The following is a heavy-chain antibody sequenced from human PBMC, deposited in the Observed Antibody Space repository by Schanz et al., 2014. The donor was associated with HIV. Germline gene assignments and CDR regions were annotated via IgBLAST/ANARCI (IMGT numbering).Heavy chain of an antibody. D-gene: IGHD5-18*01. CDR3: ARFLHRCGYLPYYYYAVDV. V-gene: IGHV3-33*01. CDR2: IWYDGSNK. J-gene: IGHJ6*02. Sequence: QVQLVESGGGVVQPGRSLRLSCAASGFTFSSYGMHWVRQAPGKGLEWVAVIWYDGSNKYYADSVKGRFTISRDNSKNTMYLQMISLRAEDTAVYYCARFLHRCGYLPYYYYAVDVWGQGTTVIVSS. CDR1: GFTFSSYG.